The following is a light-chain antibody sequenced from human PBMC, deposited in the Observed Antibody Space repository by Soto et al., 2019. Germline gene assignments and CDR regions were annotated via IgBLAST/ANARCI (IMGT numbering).Light chain of an antibody. J-gene: IGLJ1*01. V-gene: IGLV2-14*01. CDR3: SSYTSSSTLYV. CDR1: SSDVGGYNY. Sequence: QSALTQPASVSGSPGQSITISCTGTSSDVGGYNYVSWYQQHPGKAPKLMIYEVSNRPSGVSNRFSGSKSGNTASLTISGLQAEDEADYYCSSYTSSSTLYVFXTGTNVTVL. CDR2: EVS.